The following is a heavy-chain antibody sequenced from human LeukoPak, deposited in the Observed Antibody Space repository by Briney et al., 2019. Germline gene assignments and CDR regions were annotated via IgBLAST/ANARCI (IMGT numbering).Heavy chain of an antibody. CDR3: AKDIVLSGSPEYFQH. CDR1: GFTFSSYA. J-gene: IGHJ1*01. D-gene: IGHD1-26*01. V-gene: IGHV3-23*01. Sequence: GGSLRLSCAASGFTFSSYAMSWVRQAPGKGLEWVSAISGRGLSTYYADSVKGRFTISRDNSKNTLFLQMNSLRAEDTAVYYCAKDIVLSGSPEYFQHWGQGTLVTVSS. CDR2: ISGRGLST.